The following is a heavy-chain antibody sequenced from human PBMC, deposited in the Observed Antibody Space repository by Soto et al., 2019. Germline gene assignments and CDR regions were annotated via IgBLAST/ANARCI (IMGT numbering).Heavy chain of an antibody. CDR2: IRAYNGNT. Sequence: ASVKLSCKACGYSFTSYGISWVRQAPGQGLEWMGWIRAYNGNTNYAQKLQGRVTMTTDTSTSTAYMELRSLRSDDTAVYYCARDAPPEDYWGQGTLVTVSS. CDR3: ARDAPPEDY. V-gene: IGHV1-18*01. J-gene: IGHJ4*02. CDR1: GYSFTSYG.